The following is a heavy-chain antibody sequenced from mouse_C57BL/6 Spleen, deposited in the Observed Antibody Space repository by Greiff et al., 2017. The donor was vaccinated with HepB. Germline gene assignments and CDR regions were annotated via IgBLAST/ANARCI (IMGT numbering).Heavy chain of an antibody. CDR1: GFTFSDAW. Sequence: EVMLVESGGGLVQPGGSMKLSCAASGFTFSDAWMDWVRQSPEKGLEWVAEIRNKANNHATYYAESVKGRFTISRDDSKSSGYLQMNSLRAEDTGIYYRTLYSNYEDYAMDYWGQGTSGTVSS. J-gene: IGHJ4*01. D-gene: IGHD2-5*01. CDR2: IRNKANNHAT. CDR3: TLYSNYEDYAMDY. V-gene: IGHV6-6*01.